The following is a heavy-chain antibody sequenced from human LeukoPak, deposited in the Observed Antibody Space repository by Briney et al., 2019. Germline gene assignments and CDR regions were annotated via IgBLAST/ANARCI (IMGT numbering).Heavy chain of an antibody. CDR1: GFTFSSYW. J-gene: IGHJ4*02. V-gene: IGHV3-74*01. D-gene: IGHD3-10*01. Sequence: GGSLRLSCAASGFTFSSYWMHWVRQAPGKGLVWVSRINSDGSTTTYADSVEGRFTISRDNAKNTLYLQMNSLRAEDTAVYYCAKSHRGIYGSGSYYNYWGQGTLVTVSS. CDR3: AKSHRGIYGSGSYYNY. CDR2: INSDGSTT.